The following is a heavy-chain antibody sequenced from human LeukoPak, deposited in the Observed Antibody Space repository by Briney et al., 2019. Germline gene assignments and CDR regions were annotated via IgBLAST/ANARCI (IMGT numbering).Heavy chain of an antibody. CDR1: SGSISTSNYY. CDR2: IFYSGST. J-gene: IGHJ4*02. Sequence: SETLSLTCTVSSGSISTSNYYWGWVRQPPGKALEWIGNIFYSGSTYYSPSLKSRVTISLDTSRNQFSLKLNSVTAADTAVYYCARNTMGAFSAFDYWGQGTLISVSS. V-gene: IGHV4-39*07. CDR3: ARNTMGAFSAFDY. D-gene: IGHD1-26*01.